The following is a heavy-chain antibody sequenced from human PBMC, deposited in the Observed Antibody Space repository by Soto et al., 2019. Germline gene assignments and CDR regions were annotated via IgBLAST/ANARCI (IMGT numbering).Heavy chain of an antibody. V-gene: IGHV1-18*01. Sequence: QVQLLQSGAEVKKPGASVKVSCKASGYMFNTYGITWVRQAPGQGLEWMGWISVYNGNIDYAQKFEGRVTMTIDTSTSTAYMELKSITSDDPAWYSFARTYGTGDYFTPFEYWVQGTPVSFS. CDR2: ISVYNGNI. CDR3: ARTYGTGDYFTPFEY. J-gene: IGHJ4*02. D-gene: IGHD3-10*01. CDR1: GYMFNTYG.